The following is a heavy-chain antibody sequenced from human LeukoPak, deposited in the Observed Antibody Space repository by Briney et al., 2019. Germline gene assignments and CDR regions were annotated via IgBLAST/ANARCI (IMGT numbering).Heavy chain of an antibody. J-gene: IGHJ4*02. CDR2: IKQDGSEK. CDR3: ARASTIDY. Sequence: GGALRLSCAVSGFTFTSYWMTWVRQAPGKGLEWVANIKQDGSEKYYVDSVKGRFTISRDNAKNSLYLQMNSLRAEDTAVYYCARASTIDYWGQGTLVTVSS. D-gene: IGHD2-2*01. CDR1: GFTFTSYW. V-gene: IGHV3-7*01.